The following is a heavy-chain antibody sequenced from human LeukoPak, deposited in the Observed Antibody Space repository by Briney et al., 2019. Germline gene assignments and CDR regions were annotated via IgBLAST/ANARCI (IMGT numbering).Heavy chain of an antibody. J-gene: IGHJ4*02. V-gene: IGHV4-39*01. Sequence: SETLSLTCTVSGGSISSSNYYWVWIRQPPGKGLEWIGSVYHTGSSYYNPSLKSRVTTSVDTSKNQFSLKLSSVTAADTAVYFCASNWRYCSGGSCYGFDYWGQGTLVSVSS. CDR1: GGSISSSNYY. CDR2: VYHTGSS. CDR3: ASNWRYCSGGSCYGFDY. D-gene: IGHD2-15*01.